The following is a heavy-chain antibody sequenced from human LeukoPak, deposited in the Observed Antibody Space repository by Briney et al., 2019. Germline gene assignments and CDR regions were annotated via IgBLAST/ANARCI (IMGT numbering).Heavy chain of an antibody. Sequence: GGSLRLSCAACEFTFSSYNMNWVRQAPGKGLEWVSSISSTSTFIYYADSVKGRFIISRDNAKDSLYLHMNSLRAEDTAMYYCARDLKYGDSYYYYIDVWGKGTTVTVSS. J-gene: IGHJ6*03. CDR1: EFTFSSYN. CDR3: ARDLKYGDSYYYYIDV. V-gene: IGHV3-21*01. CDR2: ISSTSTFI. D-gene: IGHD4-17*01.